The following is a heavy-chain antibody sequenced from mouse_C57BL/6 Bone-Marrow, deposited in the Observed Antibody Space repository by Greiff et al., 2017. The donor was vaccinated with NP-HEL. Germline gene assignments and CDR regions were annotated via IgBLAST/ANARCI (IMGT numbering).Heavy chain of an antibody. J-gene: IGHJ3*01. Sequence: EVQLQQSGAELVKPGASVKLSCTASGFNIKDYYMHWVKQRTEQGLEWIGRIDPEDGETKYAPKFPGKATITADTASNTAYLQLSSLTSEDTAVYYCAREGFYDYDWFADWGQGTLVTVSA. D-gene: IGHD2-4*01. V-gene: IGHV14-2*01. CDR2: IDPEDGET. CDR1: GFNIKDYY. CDR3: AREGFYDYDWFAD.